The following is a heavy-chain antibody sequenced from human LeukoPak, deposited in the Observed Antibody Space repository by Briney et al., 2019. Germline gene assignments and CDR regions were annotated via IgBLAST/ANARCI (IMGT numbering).Heavy chain of an antibody. D-gene: IGHD3-22*01. V-gene: IGHV1-2*06. CDR3: ARGGRITMIVVVIGSDY. J-gene: IGHJ4*02. Sequence: GASVKVSCKASGGTFSSYAISWVRQAPGQGLEWMGRINPNSGGTNYAQKFQGRVTMTRDTSISTAYMELSRLRSDDTAVYYCARGGRITMIVVVIGSDYWGQGTLVTVSS. CDR2: INPNSGGT. CDR1: GGTFSSYA.